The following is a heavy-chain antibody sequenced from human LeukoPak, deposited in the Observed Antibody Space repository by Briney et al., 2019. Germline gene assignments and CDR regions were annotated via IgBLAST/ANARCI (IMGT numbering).Heavy chain of an antibody. CDR2: IRYDGSNK. CDR1: GFTFSSYG. CDR3: ARDLRFSSSTGDY. D-gene: IGHD6-6*01. J-gene: IGHJ4*02. Sequence: GGSLRLSCAASGFTFSSYGMHWVRQAPGKGLEWVAFIRYDGSNKYYADSVKGRFTISRDNAKNSLYLQMNSLRAEDTAVYYCARDLRFSSSTGDYWGQGTLVTVSS. V-gene: IGHV3-30*02.